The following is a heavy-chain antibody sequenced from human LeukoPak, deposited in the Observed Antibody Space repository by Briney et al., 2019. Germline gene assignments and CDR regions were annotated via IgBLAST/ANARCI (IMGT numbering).Heavy chain of an antibody. D-gene: IGHD3-10*01. CDR3: AKHTYYYGSGTHLDY. Sequence: GGSLRLSCAASGFTFSNYGMSWVRRAPGKGLEWVSTISAGGGSTYYADSVTGRFTISRDYSKNTLYLQMNSLRAEDTAVYYCAKHTYYYGSGTHLDYWGQGTLVTVSS. CDR2: ISAGGGST. CDR1: GFTFSNYG. J-gene: IGHJ4*02. V-gene: IGHV3-23*01.